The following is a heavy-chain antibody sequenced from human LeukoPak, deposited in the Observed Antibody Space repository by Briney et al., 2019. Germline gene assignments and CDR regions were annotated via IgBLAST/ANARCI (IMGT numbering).Heavy chain of an antibody. Sequence: GESLKISCKGSGYSFTSYWIGWVRQMPGKGLEWMGIIYPGDSDTRYSPSFQGQVTISADKSISTAYLQWSSLKASDTAMYYCARGTLYGSGSPYYFDYWGQGTLVTVSS. CDR3: ARGTLYGSGSPYYFDY. V-gene: IGHV5-51*01. D-gene: IGHD3-10*01. J-gene: IGHJ4*02. CDR2: IYPGDSDT. CDR1: GYSFTSYW.